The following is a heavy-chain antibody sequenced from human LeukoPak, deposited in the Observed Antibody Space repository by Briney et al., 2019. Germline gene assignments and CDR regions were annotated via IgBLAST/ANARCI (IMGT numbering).Heavy chain of an antibody. CDR2: ISSGSTYI. Sequence: PGGSLRLSCAASGFTFSSYSMNWVRQAPGKGLEWVSSISSGSTYIYYGDSLKARFTISRDNAKNSLYLQMNSLRAEDTAVYYCARRVASANDAFDIWGQGTMVTVSS. D-gene: IGHD6-13*01. J-gene: IGHJ3*02. V-gene: IGHV3-21*01. CDR3: ARRVASANDAFDI. CDR1: GFTFSSYS.